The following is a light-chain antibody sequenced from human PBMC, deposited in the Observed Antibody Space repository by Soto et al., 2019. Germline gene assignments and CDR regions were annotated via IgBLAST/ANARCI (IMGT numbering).Light chain of an antibody. CDR2: GTS. CDR1: QSVRSSY. Sequence: EIVLTQSPGTLSLSPGERATLSCRASQSVRSSYLAWYQQKPGQAPRLLIYGTSGRATGIPDRFSGSGSGTDFTLTISRLELEDFAVYYCQQYGSSPMFTFGPGTKVDIK. J-gene: IGKJ3*01. V-gene: IGKV3-20*01. CDR3: QQYGSSPMFT.